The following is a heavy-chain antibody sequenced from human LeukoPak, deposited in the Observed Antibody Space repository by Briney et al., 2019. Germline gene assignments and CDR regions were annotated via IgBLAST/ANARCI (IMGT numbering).Heavy chain of an antibody. V-gene: IGHV3-11*01. CDR3: AREFTQRDY. Sequence: GGSLRLSCVASGFTFSDYYMSWIRQAPGKGLEWVSYISGSDGTIKYADSVKGRFTISRDNAKNSLYQQMNSLRVEDTAVYYCAREFTQRDYWGQGTLVTVSS. J-gene: IGHJ4*02. CDR2: ISGSDGTI. CDR1: GFTFSDYY.